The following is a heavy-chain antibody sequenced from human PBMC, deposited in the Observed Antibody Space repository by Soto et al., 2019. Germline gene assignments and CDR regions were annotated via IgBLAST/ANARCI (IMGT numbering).Heavy chain of an antibody. J-gene: IGHJ4*02. CDR2: ISSSGSTI. CDR3: ARNYEPIYYFDY. CDR1: GFTFSSYE. D-gene: IGHD1-7*01. Sequence: EVQLVESGGGLVQPGGSLRLSCAASGFTFSSYEMNWVRQAPGKGLEWVSYISSSGSTIYYADSVKGRFTISRDNAKNSLYLQMNSLRAEDTAVYYCARNYEPIYYFDYWRQGTLVTVSS. V-gene: IGHV3-48*03.